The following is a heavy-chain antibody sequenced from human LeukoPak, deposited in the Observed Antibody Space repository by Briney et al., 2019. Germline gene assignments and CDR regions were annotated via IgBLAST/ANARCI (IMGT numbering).Heavy chain of an antibody. CDR1: GFTFSSYW. Sequence: GGSLRLSCAASGFTFSSYWMSWVRQAPGKGLEWVANIKQDGSEKDYVASVKGRFTISRDNAKNSLYLQMNSLRAEDTAVYYCARHGLRWFGELYFNHWGQGTLVTVSS. CDR2: IKQDGSEK. V-gene: IGHV3-7*01. CDR3: ARHGLRWFGELYFNH. D-gene: IGHD3-10*01. J-gene: IGHJ4*02.